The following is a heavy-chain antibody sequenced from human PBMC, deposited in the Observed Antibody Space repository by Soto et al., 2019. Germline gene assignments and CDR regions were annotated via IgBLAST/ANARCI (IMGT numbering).Heavy chain of an antibody. V-gene: IGHV1-69*01. CDR1: GAIFSSYA. D-gene: IGHD4-17*01. CDR3: ARARYGDFVTWFDS. CDR2: IIPIFATP. J-gene: IGHJ5*01. Sequence: QVQLVQSGAEVKKPGSSVKVSCKASGAIFSSYAVSWVRQFPGQGLEWMGGIIPIFATPKYGQKFQDRVTITADESTSTAYMELSSLRSDDTAVYYCARARYGDFVTWFDSWGQGTPVTVSS.